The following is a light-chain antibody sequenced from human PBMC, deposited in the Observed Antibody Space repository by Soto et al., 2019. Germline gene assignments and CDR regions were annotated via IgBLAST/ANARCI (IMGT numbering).Light chain of an antibody. J-gene: IGKJ1*01. Sequence: EIVWTQSPVTLSLSPGERATLSCRASQSVSSSYLAWYQQKPGQAPRLLIYGASSRATGIPDRFSGGGSGTDFTLTISRLEPEDFAVYYCQQYGSSPRTFGQGTKVDIK. CDR3: QQYGSSPRT. CDR1: QSVSSSY. CDR2: GAS. V-gene: IGKV3-20*01.